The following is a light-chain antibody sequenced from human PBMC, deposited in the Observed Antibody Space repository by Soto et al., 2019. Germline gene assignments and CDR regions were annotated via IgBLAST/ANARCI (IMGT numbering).Light chain of an antibody. CDR3: QQYNRWPLT. Sequence: EIVMTQSPATLSVSPGERATLSCRASKSVNSNVAWYQQKPGQAPRPLIYGASTRATDIPGRLSGSGSGTEFTLTISSLQSEDFAVYYCQQYNRWPLTFGGGTKVDIK. CDR1: KSVNSN. V-gene: IGKV3-15*01. CDR2: GAS. J-gene: IGKJ4*01.